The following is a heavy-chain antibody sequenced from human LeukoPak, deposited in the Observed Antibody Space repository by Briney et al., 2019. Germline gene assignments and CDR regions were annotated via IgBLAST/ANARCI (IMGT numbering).Heavy chain of an antibody. CDR3: ARDRYYYDSSGYYWLDY. Sequence: ASVKVSCKASGYTFTSYGISWVRQAPGQGLEWMGWISAYNGNTNYAQKLQGRVTMTTDTSTSTAYMELRSLRSDDTAVYYCARDRYYYDSSGYYWLDYRGQGTLVTVSS. CDR2: ISAYNGNT. J-gene: IGHJ4*02. D-gene: IGHD3-22*01. V-gene: IGHV1-18*01. CDR1: GYTFTSYG.